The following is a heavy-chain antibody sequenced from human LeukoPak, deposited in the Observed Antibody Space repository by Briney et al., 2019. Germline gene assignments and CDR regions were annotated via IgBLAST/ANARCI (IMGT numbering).Heavy chain of an antibody. V-gene: IGHV4-39*01. CDR1: GGSISSSSYY. D-gene: IGHD3-3*01. J-gene: IGHJ4*02. Sequence: SETLSLTCTVSGGSISSSSYYWGWIRQPPGKGLEWIGSIYYSGSTYYNPSLKSRVTISVDTSKNQFSLKLSSVTAADTAVYYCARHSTGLRFLEWFHLPDYWGQGTLVTVSS. CDR2: IYYSGST. CDR3: ARHSTGLRFLEWFHLPDY.